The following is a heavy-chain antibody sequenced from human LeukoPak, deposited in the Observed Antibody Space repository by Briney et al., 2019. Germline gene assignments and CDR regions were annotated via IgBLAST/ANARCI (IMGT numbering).Heavy chain of an antibody. CDR1: GGSFSGYY. D-gene: IGHD3-22*01. CDR3: ARQSLHYYDSSGYYLGAFDI. CDR2: INHSGST. V-gene: IGHV4-34*01. Sequence: PSETLSLTCAVYGGSFSGYYWSWIRQPPGKGLEWIGEINHSGSTNYNPSLKSRVTISVDTSKNQFSLKLSSVTAADTAVYYCARQSLHYYDSSGYYLGAFDIWGQGTMVTVSS. J-gene: IGHJ3*02.